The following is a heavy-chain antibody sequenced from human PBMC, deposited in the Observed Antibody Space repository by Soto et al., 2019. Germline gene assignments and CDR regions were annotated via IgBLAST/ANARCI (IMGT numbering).Heavy chain of an antibody. CDR1: DGTNTAYG. CDR2: ISFSGAT. Sequence: PCATRSHTWTVSDGTNTAYGGSGIRRTPGKGMDWIGSISFSGATYSNPSLKGRAALSVDTSENHLSLTLNSVTSAATAVYFCARDRRDGYKRYFEFWGQGTQVTVFS. V-gene: IGHV4-59*01. J-gene: IGHJ4*02. D-gene: IGHD5-12*01. CDR3: ARDRRDGYKRYFEF.